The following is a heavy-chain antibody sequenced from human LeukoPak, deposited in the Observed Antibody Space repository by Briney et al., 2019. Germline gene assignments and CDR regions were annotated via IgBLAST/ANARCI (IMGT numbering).Heavy chain of an antibody. CDR2: IVSNGGNT. CDR1: GLTFSSHA. Sequence: GGSLRLSCAASGLTFSSHAMHWVRQAPGKGLEYVSAIVSNGGNTYYADSVRGRFTISRDNSKDTVYLQMNSLRAEDTAVYYCARDIATTYYYDSSGYYSDYWGQGTLVTVSS. J-gene: IGHJ4*02. V-gene: IGHV3-64*02. CDR3: ARDIATTYYYDSSGYYSDY. D-gene: IGHD3-22*01.